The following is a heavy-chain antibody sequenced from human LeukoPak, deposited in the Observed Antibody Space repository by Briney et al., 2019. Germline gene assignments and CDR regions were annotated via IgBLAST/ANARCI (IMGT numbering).Heavy chain of an antibody. CDR1: GFTFSSYS. Sequence: GGSLRLSCAASGFTFSSYSMNWDRQAPGKGLEWVSSISSSSSYIYYADSVKGRFTISRDNAKNSLYLQMNSLRAEDTAVYYCAREGDSSAKRAFDIWGQGTMVTVSS. CDR3: AREGDSSAKRAFDI. CDR2: ISSSSSYI. V-gene: IGHV3-21*01. D-gene: IGHD3-22*01. J-gene: IGHJ3*02.